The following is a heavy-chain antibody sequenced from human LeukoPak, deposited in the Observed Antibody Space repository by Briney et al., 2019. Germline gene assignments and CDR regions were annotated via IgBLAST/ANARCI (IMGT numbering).Heavy chain of an antibody. V-gene: IGHV3-23*01. CDR2: IRGSGGGT. CDR1: GFIFSNYA. CDR3: ARDPNGDYIGAFDM. Sequence: GGSLRLSCAASGFIFSNYALMWLRQSPGKGLEWVSAIRGSGGGTFYADSVKGRFTISRGNSKNTLYLQMNGLRAEDTAVYYCARDPNGDYIGAFDMWGRGTLVTVSS. D-gene: IGHD4-17*01. J-gene: IGHJ3*02.